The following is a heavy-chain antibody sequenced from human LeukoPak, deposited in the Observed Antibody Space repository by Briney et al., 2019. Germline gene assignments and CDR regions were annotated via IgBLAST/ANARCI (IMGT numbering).Heavy chain of an antibody. V-gene: IGHV1-18*01. CDR3: AREDYYDSTGFPFDY. D-gene: IGHD3-22*01. CDR2: ISAYNGNT. CDR1: GYTFTSYD. J-gene: IGHJ4*02. Sequence: ASVKVSCKASGYTFTSYDINWVRQAPGQGLEWMGWISAYNGNTNYAQKLQGRVTMTTDTSTSTAYMELSSLRSEDTAVYYCAREDYYDSTGFPFDYWGQGTLVTVSS.